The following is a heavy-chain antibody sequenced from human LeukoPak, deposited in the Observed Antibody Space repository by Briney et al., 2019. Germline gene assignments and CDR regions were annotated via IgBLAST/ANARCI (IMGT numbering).Heavy chain of an antibody. CDR3: ARGTGSGWYRDAFDI. Sequence: SETLSLTCTVSGGSASSGSYYWSWIRQPPGTGLEWIGYIYYSGSTNYNPSLKSRVTISVDTSKNQFSLKLSSVTAADTAVYYCARGTGSGWYRDAFDIWGQGTMVTVSS. D-gene: IGHD6-19*01. CDR2: IYYSGST. V-gene: IGHV4-61*01. J-gene: IGHJ3*02. CDR1: GGSASSGSYY.